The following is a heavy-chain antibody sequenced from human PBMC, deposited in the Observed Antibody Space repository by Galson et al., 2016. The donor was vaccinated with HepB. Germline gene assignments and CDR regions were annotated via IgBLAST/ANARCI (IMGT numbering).Heavy chain of an antibody. V-gene: IGHV3-7*03. D-gene: IGHD6-19*01. J-gene: IGHJ4*02. Sequence: SLRLSCAASGFTFSTYVMSWVRQAPGKGLEWVANIKQDGSEKYYVDSVKGRFTISRDNAKNSLYLQMNSLRAEDTAVYYCAKEISVAGVNGLPSDYWGQGTLVIVSS. CDR1: GFTFSTYV. CDR3: AKEISVAGVNGLPSDY. CDR2: IKQDGSEK.